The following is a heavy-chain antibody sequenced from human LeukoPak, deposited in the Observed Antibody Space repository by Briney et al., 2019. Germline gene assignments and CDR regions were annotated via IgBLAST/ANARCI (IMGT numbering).Heavy chain of an antibody. V-gene: IGHV3-23*01. CDR2: INGGGDAT. CDR1: GFTFNNNA. CDR3: ARCTASCYANAFDV. D-gene: IGHD2-2*01. Sequence: GGSLRLSCATSGFTFNNNAMSWVRQAPGKGLEWVSAINGGGDATEYADSVKGRFTISRDNSKNTLYLQMNSLRPEDTAVYYCARCTASCYANAFDVWGQGTLLTVSS. J-gene: IGHJ3*01.